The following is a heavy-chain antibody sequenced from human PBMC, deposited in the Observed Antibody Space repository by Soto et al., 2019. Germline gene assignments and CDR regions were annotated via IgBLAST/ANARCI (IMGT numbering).Heavy chain of an antibody. CDR1: GFTFSSYS. V-gene: IGHV3-21*01. CDR2: ISSSSSYI. J-gene: IGHJ3*02. CDR3: ASDDYDSSGPLAFDI. D-gene: IGHD3-22*01. Sequence: GGSLRLSCAASGFTFSSYSMNWVRQAPGKGLEWVSSISSSSSYIYYADSVKGRFTISRDNAKNSLYLQMNSLRAEDTAVYYCASDDYDSSGPLAFDIWGQGTMVTVSS.